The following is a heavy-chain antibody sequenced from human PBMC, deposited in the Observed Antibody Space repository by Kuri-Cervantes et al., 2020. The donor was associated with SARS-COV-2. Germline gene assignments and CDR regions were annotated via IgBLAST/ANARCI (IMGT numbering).Heavy chain of an antibody. CDR1: GFTVSSNY. J-gene: IGHJ4*02. CDR2: IYSGGST. Sequence: GESLKISCAASGFTVSSNYMGWVRQAPGKGLEWVSVIYSGGSTYYADSVKGRFTISRDNSKNTLYLQMNSLRAEDTAVYYCARDLGEGPTGYWGQGTLVTVSS. V-gene: IGHV3-66*01. CDR3: ARDLGEGPTGY. D-gene: IGHD3-16*01.